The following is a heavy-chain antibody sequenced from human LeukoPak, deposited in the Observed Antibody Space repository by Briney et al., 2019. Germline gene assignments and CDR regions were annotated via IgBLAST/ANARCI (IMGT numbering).Heavy chain of an antibody. J-gene: IGHJ4*02. CDR3: TTEGGWSYYFDY. V-gene: IGHV3-15*01. CDR1: GFTFNNAW. CDR2: IKSKTDGGTT. D-gene: IGHD2-15*01. Sequence: GSRRLSCAASGFTFNNAWMSWVRQAPGKGLEWVGRIKSKTDGGTTDYAAPVKGRFTIPRDESKNTLYLQMNSLKTEDTAVYYCTTEGGWSYYFDYWGQGTLVAGCS.